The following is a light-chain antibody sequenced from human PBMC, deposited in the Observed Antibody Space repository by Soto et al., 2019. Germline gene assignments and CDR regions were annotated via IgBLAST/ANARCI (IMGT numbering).Light chain of an antibody. J-gene: IGKJ1*01. CDR1: QSVSSSY. CDR3: QQYGSSSWT. CDR2: GAS. V-gene: IGKV3-20*01. Sequence: ESVLTQSPGTLSLSTGEIATLSCRASQSVSSSYLAWYQQKPGQAPRLLIYGASSRATGIPDRFSGSGSGTDFTLTISRLEPEDFAVYYCQQYGSSSWTFGQGTKVEIK.